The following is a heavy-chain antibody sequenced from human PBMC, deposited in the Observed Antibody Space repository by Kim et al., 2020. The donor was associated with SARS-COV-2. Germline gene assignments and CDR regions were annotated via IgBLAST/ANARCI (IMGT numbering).Heavy chain of an antibody. J-gene: IGHJ6*02. V-gene: IGHV3-74*01. D-gene: IGHD3-10*02. CDR1: GFTLNTYW. CDR2: ISNGGSST. Sequence: GGSLRLSCVASGFTLNTYWINWVRQAPGKGLVWVSRISNGGSSTHYADSVKGRFTMSRDNAENTVILQMHSLRAEDTAVYYCARGMFSSGFDVWGQGTTGTIS. CDR3: ARGMFSSGFDV.